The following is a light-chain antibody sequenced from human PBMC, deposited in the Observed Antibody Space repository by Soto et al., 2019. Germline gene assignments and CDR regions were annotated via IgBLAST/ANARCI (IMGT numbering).Light chain of an antibody. CDR2: DAS. CDR1: QSISTY. CDR3: QQSYSTPQT. Sequence: DIQMTQSPSSLSASVGDRVTITCRASQSISTYLNWYQQKPGKAPKFLIYDASNLQSGVPSRFSGSGSGTAFTLTISSLQPEDFATYYCQQSYSTPQTFGQGTKVDIK. J-gene: IGKJ1*01. V-gene: IGKV1-39*01.